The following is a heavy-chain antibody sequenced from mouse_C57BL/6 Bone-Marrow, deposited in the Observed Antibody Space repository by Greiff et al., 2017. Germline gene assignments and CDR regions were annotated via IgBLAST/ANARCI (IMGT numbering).Heavy chain of an antibody. D-gene: IGHD1-1*01. CDR1: GYTFTSSW. V-gene: IGHV1-55*01. Sequence: QVQLQQPGAELVKPGASVQMSCKASGYTFTSSWITWVKQRPGQGLEWIGDIYPGSGSTNYNEKFKSKATLTVDTSSSTAYMQLSSLTSEDSAVYYCAIIYYYGSSDYWGQGTTLTVSS. CDR2: IYPGSGST. J-gene: IGHJ2*01. CDR3: AIIYYYGSSDY.